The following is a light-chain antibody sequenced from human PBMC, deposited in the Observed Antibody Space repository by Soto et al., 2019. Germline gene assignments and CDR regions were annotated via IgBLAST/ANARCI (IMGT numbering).Light chain of an antibody. J-gene: IGKJ5*01. CDR2: GAS. Sequence: EVELNHYRGIVRLSAGERASLSFGASQSISSSFLAWYQQKPGQAPRLLIYGASSRATGIPDRFSGTGSETDFTLTISRLEPEDFAVYYCQQYDNSPITFGQGTRLEIK. CDR3: QQYDNSPIT. CDR1: QSISSSF. V-gene: IGKV3-20*01.